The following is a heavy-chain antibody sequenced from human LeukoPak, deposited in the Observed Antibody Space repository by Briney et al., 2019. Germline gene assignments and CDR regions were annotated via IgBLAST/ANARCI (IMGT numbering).Heavy chain of an antibody. Sequence: ASVKVSCKASGYTFTSYDINRVRQATGRGLEWMGWMNPNSGNTGYAQKFQGRVTMTRNTSISTAYMELSSLRSEDTAVYYCARGALDIPNYHMDVWGKGTTVTVSS. V-gene: IGHV1-8*01. CDR2: MNPNSGNT. CDR3: ARGALDIPNYHMDV. D-gene: IGHD3-9*01. J-gene: IGHJ6*03. CDR1: GYTFTSYD.